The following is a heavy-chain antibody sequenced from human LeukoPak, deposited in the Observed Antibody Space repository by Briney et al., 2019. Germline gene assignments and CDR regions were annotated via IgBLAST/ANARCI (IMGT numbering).Heavy chain of an antibody. V-gene: IGHV1-69*04. J-gene: IGHJ6*02. CDR2: IIPILGIA. D-gene: IGHD2-2*01. CDR3: AREDCSSTSCYLGCPYYYGMDV. Sequence: ASVKVSCKASGYTFTGYYMHWVRQAPGQGLEWMGRIIPILGIANYAQKFQGRVTITADKSTSTAYMELSSLSSEDTAVYYCAREDCSSTSCYLGCPYYYGMDVWGQGTTVTVSS. CDR1: GYTFTGYY.